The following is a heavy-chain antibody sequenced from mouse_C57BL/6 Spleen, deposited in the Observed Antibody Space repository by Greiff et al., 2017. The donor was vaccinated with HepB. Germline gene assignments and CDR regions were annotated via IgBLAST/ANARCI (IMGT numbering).Heavy chain of an antibody. Sequence: VKLQQPGAELVKPGASVKLSCKASGYTFTSYWMHWVKQRPGRGLEWIGRIDPNSGGTKYNEKFKSKATLTVDKPSSTAYMQLSSLTSEDSAVYYCARPLFITTVVGYFDVWGTGTTVTVSS. CDR2: IDPNSGGT. CDR3: ARPLFITTVVGYFDV. D-gene: IGHD1-1*01. J-gene: IGHJ1*03. V-gene: IGHV1-72*01. CDR1: GYTFTSYW.